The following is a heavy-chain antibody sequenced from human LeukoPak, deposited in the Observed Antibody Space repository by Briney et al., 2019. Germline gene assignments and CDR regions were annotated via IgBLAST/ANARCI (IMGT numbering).Heavy chain of an antibody. D-gene: IGHD6-13*01. CDR3: ARTYSSSWYYFDY. CDR2: IYYSGST. J-gene: IGHJ4*02. Sequence: PSQTLSLTCTVSGGSISSGGYYWSWIRQHPGKGLERIGYIYYSGSTYYNPSLKSRVTISVDTSKNQFSLKLSSVTAADTAVYYCARTYSSSWYYFDYWGQGTLVTVSS. V-gene: IGHV4-31*03. CDR1: GGSISSGGYY.